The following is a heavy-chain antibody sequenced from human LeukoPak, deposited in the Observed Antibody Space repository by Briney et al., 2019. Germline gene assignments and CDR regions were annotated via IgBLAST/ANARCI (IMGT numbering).Heavy chain of an antibody. CDR3: GRDAMVGGVPLYYYGMGV. Sequence: SETLSLTCTVSGRSISIGGYYWSWLRQHRGKGLEWFGKIYYSGSTHYKPSLKSRVPISVDTTKNQFSLKLSSVADADTAVYYCGRDAMVGGVPLYYYGMGVWGKGTTVTVSS. J-gene: IGHJ6*04. V-gene: IGHV4-31*03. CDR2: IYYSGST. D-gene: IGHD3-10*01. CDR1: GRSISIGGYY.